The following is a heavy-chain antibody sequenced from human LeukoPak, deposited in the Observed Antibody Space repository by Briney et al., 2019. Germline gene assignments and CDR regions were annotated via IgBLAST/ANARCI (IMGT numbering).Heavy chain of an antibody. CDR1: GGSFSGYY. CDR2: INHSGST. Sequence: PSETLSLTCAVYGGSFSGYYWSWIRQPPGKGLEWIGEINHSGSTNYNPSLKSRVTISVDTSKNQFSLKLSSVTAADTAVYYCARVGEDSSTCFGAGWFDPWGKGPLVTVPS. J-gene: IGHJ5*02. V-gene: IGHV4-34*01. CDR3: ARVGEDSSTCFGAGWFDP. D-gene: IGHD6-13*01.